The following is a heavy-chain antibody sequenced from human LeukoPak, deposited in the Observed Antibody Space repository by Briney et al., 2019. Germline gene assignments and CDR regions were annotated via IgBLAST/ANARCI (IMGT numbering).Heavy chain of an antibody. D-gene: IGHD1-26*01. V-gene: IGHV4-34*01. CDR3: ARAAGATIGY. CDR2: INHSGST. Sequence: SETLSLTCAVYGGSFSGYYWSWIRQPPGKGLEWIGEINHSGSTNYNPSLKSRVTISVDTSKNQFSLKLSSVTAADTAVYYCARAAGATIGYWGRGTLVTVSS. CDR1: GGSFSGYY. J-gene: IGHJ4*02.